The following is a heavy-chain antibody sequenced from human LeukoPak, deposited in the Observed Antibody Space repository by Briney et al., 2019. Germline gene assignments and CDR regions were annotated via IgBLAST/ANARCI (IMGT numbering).Heavy chain of an antibody. Sequence: GGSLRLSCAASGFTFSNYWMSWVRQAPGKGLEWVANIKQDGGEKYYVDSVKGRFTISRNNGEKSLYLHMNTLTAEDTAIYYCARGGGAGAFDFWGQGTMVTVSS. CDR3: ARGGGAGAFDF. J-gene: IGHJ3*01. D-gene: IGHD3-16*01. CDR2: IKQDGGEK. CDR1: GFTFSNYW. V-gene: IGHV3-7*01.